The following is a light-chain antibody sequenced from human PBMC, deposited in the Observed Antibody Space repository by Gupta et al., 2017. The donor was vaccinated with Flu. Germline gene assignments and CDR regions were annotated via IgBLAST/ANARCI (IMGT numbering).Light chain of an antibody. CDR3: QQYDNHPPYT. V-gene: IGKV1-33*01. CDR2: DAS. CDR1: KHISNY. J-gene: IGKJ2*01. Sequence: DNQMNQSPSSLSASVGDRVTITCQASKHISNYLHWYQQKPGKAPKLLIYDASNLETRVPSRCSGSGSGTAYTFTISSLQPADIATYYCQQYDNHPPYTFGQGTKLEIK.